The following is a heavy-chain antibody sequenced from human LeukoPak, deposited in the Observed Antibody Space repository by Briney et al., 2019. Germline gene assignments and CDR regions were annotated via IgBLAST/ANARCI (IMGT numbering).Heavy chain of an antibody. CDR1: GFTFDGYA. D-gene: IGHD2-21*02. CDR3: AKARAYCGGDCYASWHFDL. V-gene: IGHV3-43*02. Sequence: GGSLRLSCAASGFTFDGYAIHWVRQAPGKGLEWVSLTTGDGGRTYYAESVKGRFTVSRDNSNNSLFLQMNSLTTEDTAFFYCAKARAYCGGDCYASWHFDLLGRGTLVTVSS. J-gene: IGHJ2*01. CDR2: TTGDGGRT.